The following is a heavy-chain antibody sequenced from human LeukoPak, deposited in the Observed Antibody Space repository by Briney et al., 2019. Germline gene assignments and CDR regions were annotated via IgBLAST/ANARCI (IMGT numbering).Heavy chain of an antibody. CDR3: ARDATGYSSSWGSSGGFDY. V-gene: IGHV4-4*07. CDR1: RGSISSYY. D-gene: IGHD6-13*01. J-gene: IGHJ4*02. CDR2: IYTGGTI. Sequence: ETLSLTRTVSRGSISSYYWSWIRQTAGRGWEWLGRIYTGGTINYNSSLKSRVSVSADTSKNQFSLKLTSVTAADTAVYYCARDATGYSSSWGSSGGFDYWGQGTLVTVSS.